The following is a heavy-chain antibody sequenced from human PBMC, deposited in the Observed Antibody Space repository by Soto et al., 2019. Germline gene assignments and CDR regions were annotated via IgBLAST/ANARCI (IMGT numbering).Heavy chain of an antibody. J-gene: IGHJ5*02. CDR2: INHSGST. V-gene: IGHV4-34*01. D-gene: IGHD6-13*01. CDR1: GGSFSGYY. Sequence: WETLSLTCAVYGGSFSGYYWSWIRQPPGKGLEWIGEINHSGSTNYNPSLKSRVTISVDTSKNQFSLKLSSVTAADTAVYYCARAGGSSSSWYSVLTHRRDNWFDPWGQGTLVTVSS. CDR3: ARAGGSSSSWYSVLTHRRDNWFDP.